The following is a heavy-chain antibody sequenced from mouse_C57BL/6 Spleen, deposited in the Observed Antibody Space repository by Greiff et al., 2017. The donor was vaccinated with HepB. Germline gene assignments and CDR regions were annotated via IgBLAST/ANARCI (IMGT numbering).Heavy chain of an antibody. CDR3: ARANYYGSSKDWYFDV. CDR2: INPGSGGT. D-gene: IGHD1-1*01. Sequence: VKLQQSGAELVRPGPSVKVSCKASGYAFTNYLIEWVKQRPGQGLEWIGVINPGSGGTNYNEKFKGKATLTADKSSSTAYMQLSSLTSEDSAVYFCARANYYGSSKDWYFDVWGTGTTVTVSS. V-gene: IGHV1-54*01. J-gene: IGHJ1*03. CDR1: GYAFTNYL.